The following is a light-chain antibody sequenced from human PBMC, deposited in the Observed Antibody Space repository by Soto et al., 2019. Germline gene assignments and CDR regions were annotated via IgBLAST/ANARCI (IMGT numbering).Light chain of an antibody. CDR1: QSVSYS. Sequence: ELVLTQAPATLPLSPGERATLSWRDSQSVSYSLAWYQQKPGQAPRLLIYDSSNRATSIPASFSGSGSGTDFTLTISSVEPEDAAVYYCQQRNNWEWTFCQGTKGEIK. CDR3: QQRNNWEWT. CDR2: DSS. J-gene: IGKJ1*01. V-gene: IGKV3-11*01.